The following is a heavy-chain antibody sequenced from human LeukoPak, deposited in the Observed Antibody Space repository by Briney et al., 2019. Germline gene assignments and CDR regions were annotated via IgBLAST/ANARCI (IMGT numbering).Heavy chain of an antibody. CDR3: ARVRGSSGSYEYYHYMDV. CDR2: IYTSGST. V-gene: IGHV4-4*07. CDR1: GGSISYFY. J-gene: IGHJ6*03. D-gene: IGHD1-26*01. Sequence: SETLSLTCTVSGGSISYFYWSWIRQPAGKGLEWIGRIYTSGSTNYNPSLKSRVTMSVGTSEKQFSLKLSSVTAADTAVYYCARVRGSSGSYEYYHYMDVWGKGTTVTISS.